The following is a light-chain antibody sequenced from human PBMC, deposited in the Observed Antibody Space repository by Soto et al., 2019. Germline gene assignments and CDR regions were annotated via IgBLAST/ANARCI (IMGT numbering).Light chain of an antibody. V-gene: IGKV1-8*01. CDR1: QDISSF. Sequence: AIRMTQSPSSFSASTGDRVTITCRASQDISSFLAWYQQKPGKAPKLLIYGASTLQSGVPSRFSGSGSRTHFTLTINYLQSEDFASYSCQQYYSYPLYTFGQGTKVEIK. CDR3: QQYYSYPLYT. J-gene: IGKJ2*01. CDR2: GAS.